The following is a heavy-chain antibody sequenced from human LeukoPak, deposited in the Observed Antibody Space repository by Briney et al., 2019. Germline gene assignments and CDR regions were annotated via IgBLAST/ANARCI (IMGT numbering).Heavy chain of an antibody. D-gene: IGHD6-13*01. J-gene: IGHJ4*02. CDR1: GGTFSSYA. V-gene: IGHV1-69*04. CDR2: IIPILGIA. CDR3: AREGPYYSSPAYFDY. Sequence: GASVTVSCKASGGTFSSYAISWVRQAPGQGLEWMGRIIPILGIANYAQKFQGRVTITADKSTSTAYMELSSLRSEDTAVYYCAREGPYYSSPAYFDYWGQGTLVTVSS.